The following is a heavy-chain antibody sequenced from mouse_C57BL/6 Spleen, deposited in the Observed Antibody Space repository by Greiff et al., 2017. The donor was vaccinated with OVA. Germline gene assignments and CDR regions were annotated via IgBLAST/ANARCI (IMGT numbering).Heavy chain of an antibody. J-gene: IGHJ2*01. CDR3: ARHGNSRSYYFDY. CDR1: EYEFPSPD. CDR2: INSDGGST. V-gene: IGHV5-2*01. D-gene: IGHD2-1*01. Sequence: EVPRVESGGGLVQPGESLKLSCESNEYEFPSPDLSWVRKTPETRLELVAAINSDGGSTYYPDTMERRFIISRDNTKKTLYLQMSRLRSEDTALYYCARHGNSRSYYFDYWGQGTTLTVSS.